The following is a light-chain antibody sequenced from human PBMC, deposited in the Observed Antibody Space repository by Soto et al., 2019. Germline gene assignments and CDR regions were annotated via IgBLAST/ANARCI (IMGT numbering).Light chain of an antibody. CDR2: EAS. CDR3: QNFDSAPQT. Sequence: DIQMTQSPSSLSASVGDRVTITCRASQGIRHYLAWYQQKPGKVPKLLIYEASNLQSGVPSRFRGGGSGTELTITISSLQPEDVETYYCQNFDSAPQTFGQGTKVDIK. CDR1: QGIRHY. V-gene: IGKV1-27*01. J-gene: IGKJ1*01.